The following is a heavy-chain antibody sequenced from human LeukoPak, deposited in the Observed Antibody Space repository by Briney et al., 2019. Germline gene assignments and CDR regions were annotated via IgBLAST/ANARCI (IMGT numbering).Heavy chain of an antibody. CDR3: AGKGGLPVDV. CDR1: GGSISSSSYY. D-gene: IGHD2-15*01. CDR2: IYYSGST. J-gene: IGHJ6*04. V-gene: IGHV4-39*01. Sequence: SETLSLTCTVSGGSISSSSYYWGWIRQPPGKGLEWIGSIYYSGSTYYNPSLKSRVTISVDTSKNQFSLELSSVTAADTAVYYCAGKGGLPVDVWGKGTTVTVSS.